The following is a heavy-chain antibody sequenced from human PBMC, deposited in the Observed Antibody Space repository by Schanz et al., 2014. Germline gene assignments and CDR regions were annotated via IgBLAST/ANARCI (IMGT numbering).Heavy chain of an antibody. J-gene: IGHJ4*02. D-gene: IGHD3-3*01. Sequence: EVELVESGGGLVHPGGSRRLSCAASGFTLSRHWMHWVRQRPGGGLVWVSRINSDGGTTDYADSVKGRFTISRDNANNIVYLQMNSLRAEDTAIYYCARAGVRFMEWMPLDSWGQGTLVTFSA. V-gene: IGHV3-74*01. CDR1: GFTLSRHW. CDR3: ARAGVRFMEWMPLDS. CDR2: INSDGGTT.